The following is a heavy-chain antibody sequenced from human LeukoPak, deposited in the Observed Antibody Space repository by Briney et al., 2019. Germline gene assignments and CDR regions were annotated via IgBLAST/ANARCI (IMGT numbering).Heavy chain of an antibody. V-gene: IGHV3-21*01. J-gene: IGHJ5*02. CDR3: VRGALYDSSGYYWFDT. CDR1: GFIFNTYT. D-gene: IGHD3-22*01. CDR2: ITTSSAYI. Sequence: GGSLRLSCAASGFIFNTYTMNWVRQAPGKGLEWVSSITTSSAYIQYADSVKGRFTISRDNAEDSLYLQMDSLRADDTAVYYCVRGALYDSSGYYWFDTWGQGTLVTVSS.